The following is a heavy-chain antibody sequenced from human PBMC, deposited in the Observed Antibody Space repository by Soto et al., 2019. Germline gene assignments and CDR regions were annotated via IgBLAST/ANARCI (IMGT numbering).Heavy chain of an antibody. D-gene: IGHD4-17*01. V-gene: IGHV4-59*01. J-gene: IGHJ3*02. Sequence: QVQLQESGPGLVKSSETLSLTCTVSGGSISSYYWNWIRQPPGKGLEWIGYIYYSGRTNYNPSLKSRLTISVDTSKNQFSLKLSSVTAADTAVYYCARGDSYGDYGLDDAFDIWGQGTMVTVSS. CDR2: IYYSGRT. CDR3: ARGDSYGDYGLDDAFDI. CDR1: GGSISSYY.